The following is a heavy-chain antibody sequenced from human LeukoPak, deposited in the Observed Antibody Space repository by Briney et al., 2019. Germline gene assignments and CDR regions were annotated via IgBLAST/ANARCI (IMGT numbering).Heavy chain of an antibody. V-gene: IGHV4-39*01. D-gene: IGHD3-22*01. CDR2: IYYSGST. CDR3: ASGYDSSGYYYYFDY. CDR1: GGSISSSSYY. J-gene: IGHJ4*02. Sequence: PSETLSLTCTVSGGSISSSSYYWGWIRQPPVKGLEWIGSIYYSGSTYYNPSLKSRVTISVDTSKNQFSLKLSSVTAADTAVYYCASGYDSSGYYYYFDYWGQGTLVTVSS.